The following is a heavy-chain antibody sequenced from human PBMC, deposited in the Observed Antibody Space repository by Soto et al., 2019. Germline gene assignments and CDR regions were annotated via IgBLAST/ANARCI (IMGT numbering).Heavy chain of an antibody. V-gene: IGHV1-69*12. CDR2: IIPVFGTA. J-gene: IGHJ6*02. Sequence: QVQLVQSGAEVKKPGSSVKVSCKASGGTLSNYGISWVRQAPGQGLEWMGGIIPVFGTANYAQKLQGRVTITADESTNTVYMDVSSLRSDDTAVYYCARGDATKIVVTTYYGMDVWGQGTTVTVSS. CDR3: ARGDATKIVVTTYYGMDV. D-gene: IGHD4-17*01. CDR1: GGTLSNYG.